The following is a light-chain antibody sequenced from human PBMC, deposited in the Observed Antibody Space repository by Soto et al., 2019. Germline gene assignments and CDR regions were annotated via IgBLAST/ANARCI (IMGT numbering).Light chain of an antibody. CDR1: QSISSW. CDR2: KAS. Sequence: DIQMTQSPSTLSASVGDRATITCGASQSISSWLDWYQKKKGKAPKLLIYKASTLESGVPSRLRGTASGTELTITISSMQNDDYASYYCQEHGTYTLTFGGGTKVDIK. CDR3: QEHGTYTLT. V-gene: IGKV1-5*03. J-gene: IGKJ4*01.